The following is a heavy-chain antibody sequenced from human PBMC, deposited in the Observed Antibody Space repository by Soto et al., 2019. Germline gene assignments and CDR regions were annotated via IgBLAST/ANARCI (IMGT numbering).Heavy chain of an antibody. J-gene: IGHJ4*01. Sequence: QLQLQESGPGLVKPSETLSLTCTVSGVSIDSSLYYWDWIRQSPGKGLEWIGNFSYSGNIDYNLPLRSRVAISAEPSKDQISLRLRSVATSDTAIYYCALRGRPRDSYCDSGRSPCVFDTWGRGTPVTGSS. D-gene: IGHD3-10*01. CDR3: ALRGRPRDSYCDSGRSPCVFDT. CDR2: FSYSGNI. CDR1: GVSIDSSLYY. V-gene: IGHV4-39*01.